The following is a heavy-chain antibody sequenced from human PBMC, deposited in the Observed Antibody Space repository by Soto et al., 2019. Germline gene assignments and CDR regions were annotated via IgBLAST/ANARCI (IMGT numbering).Heavy chain of an antibody. V-gene: IGHV1-8*01. CDR3: ARGGGVYSSSSWGWGY. CDR2: MNPNSGNT. Sequence: QVQLVQSGAEVKKPGASVKVSCKASGYTFTSYDINWVRQATGQGLEWMGWMNPNSGNTGYAQKFQGRVTMTRTTSKSTAYMGGSSRRSEDTAVYYCARGGGVYSSSSWGWGYWGQGTLVTVSS. J-gene: IGHJ4*02. D-gene: IGHD6-6*01. CDR1: GYTFTSYD.